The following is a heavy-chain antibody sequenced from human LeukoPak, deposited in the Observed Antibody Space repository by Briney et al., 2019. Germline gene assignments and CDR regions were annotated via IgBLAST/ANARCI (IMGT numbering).Heavy chain of an antibody. CDR3: ARDHRFGELLYYFDY. CDR2: AYTTGST. D-gene: IGHD3-10*01. CDR1: GGSISTYY. Sequence: SETLSLTCTVSGGSISTYYWSWIRQPAGKGLEWIGRAYTTGSTIYNPSLKSRVTMSVDTSKNQFSLKLSSVTAADTAVYYCARDHRFGELLYYFDYWGQGTLVTVSS. J-gene: IGHJ4*02. V-gene: IGHV4-4*07.